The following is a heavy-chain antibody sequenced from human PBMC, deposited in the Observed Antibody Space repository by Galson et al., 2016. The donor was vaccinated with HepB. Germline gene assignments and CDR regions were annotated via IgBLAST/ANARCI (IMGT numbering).Heavy chain of an antibody. J-gene: IGHJ4*02. CDR3: AVEVLIGHAHFDY. CDR1: GFTSSGSA. CDR2: IVVGSGST. Sequence: SVKVSCKASGFTSSGSALHWVRQAPGQRLEWIGWIVVGSGSTNYAQKFHERVTITRDMSTSTTHMEVSSLRSEGTAVYYCAVEVLIGHAHFDYWGLGTLVTVSS. D-gene: IGHD3-9*01. V-gene: IGHV1-58*01.